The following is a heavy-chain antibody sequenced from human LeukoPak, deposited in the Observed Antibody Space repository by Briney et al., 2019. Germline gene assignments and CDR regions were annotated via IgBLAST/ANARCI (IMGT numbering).Heavy chain of an antibody. J-gene: IGHJ6*03. CDR3: ARVQYCGGDCYSWYYYYYMDV. CDR1: GFTFSSYW. CDR2: IKQDGSEK. D-gene: IGHD2-21*02. V-gene: IGHV3-7*01. Sequence: GGSLRLSCAASGFTFSSYWMSWVRQAPGKGLEWVANIKQDGSEKYYVDSVKGRFTISRDNAKNSLYLQMNSLRAEDTAVYYCARVQYCGGDCYSWYYYYYMDVWGKGTTVTISS.